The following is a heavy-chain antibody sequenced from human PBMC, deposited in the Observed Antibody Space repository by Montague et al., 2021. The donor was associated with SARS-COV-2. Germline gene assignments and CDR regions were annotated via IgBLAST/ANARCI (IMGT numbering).Heavy chain of an antibody. Sequence: SETLSLTCTVSGVSVSNPNYYWSWIRQPPGKGLEWIGYIDNGGSPNYSPSLDSRVTISLDTSKNQLSLRLTSATAADTAVYYCATYRQGGAGCGYWGQGILVTVSS. CDR3: ATYRQGGAGCGY. V-gene: IGHV4-61*01. J-gene: IGHJ4*02. CDR1: GVSVSNPNYY. CDR2: IDNGGSP. D-gene: IGHD2-21*01.